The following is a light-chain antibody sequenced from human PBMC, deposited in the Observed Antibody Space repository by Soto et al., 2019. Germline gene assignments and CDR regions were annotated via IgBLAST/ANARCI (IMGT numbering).Light chain of an antibody. Sequence: DVVMTQTPLSLSVAPGQPASISCKSSQSLLHITGETFLFWYLQKPGQYQQLLIYEVSTRISGVPDRFSGSGSGTDFTLEISRVETDDVGIYHCMQSTQLPPTFGQGTRLGIE. V-gene: IGKV2D-29*02. CDR2: EVS. J-gene: IGKJ5*01. CDR3: MQSTQLPPT. CDR1: QSLLHITGETF.